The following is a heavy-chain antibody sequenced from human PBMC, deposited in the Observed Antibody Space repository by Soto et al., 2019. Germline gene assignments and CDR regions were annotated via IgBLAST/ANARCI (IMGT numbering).Heavy chain of an antibody. CDR1: GGSFSGYY. Sequence: SETLSLTCAVYGGSFSGYYWSWIRQPPGKGLEWIGEINHSGSTNYNPSLKSRVTISVDTSKNQFSLKLSAVTAADTAVYYCARGPGYYYYYYYMDVWGKGTTVTVSS. J-gene: IGHJ6*03. D-gene: IGHD3-10*01. CDR2: INHSGST. CDR3: ARGPGYYYYYYYMDV. V-gene: IGHV4-34*01.